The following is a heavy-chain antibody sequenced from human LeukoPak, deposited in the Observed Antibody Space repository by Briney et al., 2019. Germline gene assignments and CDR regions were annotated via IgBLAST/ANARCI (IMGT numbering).Heavy chain of an antibody. CDR1: GGTFSSYT. CDR3: AGTIGGEVDP. D-gene: IGHD2-21*01. J-gene: IGHJ5*02. Sequence: SVKVSCKDSGGTFSSYTISWVRQAPGQGLEWMGRIIPILGIANYAQKFQGRVTLNADKSTSTAYMELISMRSADTAVYYCAGTIGGEVDPWGQGTLVTVSS. V-gene: IGHV1-69*02. CDR2: IIPILGIA.